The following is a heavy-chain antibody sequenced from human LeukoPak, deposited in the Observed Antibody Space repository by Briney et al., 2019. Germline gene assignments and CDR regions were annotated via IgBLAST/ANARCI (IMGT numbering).Heavy chain of an antibody. CDR2: ISGSGGST. V-gene: IGHV3-23*01. J-gene: IGHJ5*02. Sequence: SGGSLRLSSAASAFTFSSYAMSWVRQAPGKGLEWVSAISGSGGSTYYADSVKGRFTISRGNSKNTLYLKMNSLRAEDTAVYYCATDPYDFWTGYYGGNWFDPWGQGTLVTVSS. D-gene: IGHD3-3*01. CDR1: AFTFSSYA. CDR3: ATDPYDFWTGYYGGNWFDP.